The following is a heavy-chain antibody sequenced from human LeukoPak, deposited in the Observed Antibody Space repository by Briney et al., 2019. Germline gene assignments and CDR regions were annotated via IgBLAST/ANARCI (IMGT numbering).Heavy chain of an antibody. V-gene: IGHV1-18*01. CDR1: GYTFTSYG. D-gene: IGHD1-26*01. CDR2: INVYNGNT. J-gene: IGHJ4*02. CDR3: ARDGLVGPIYLYGEGYFDC. Sequence: ASVKVSCKASGYTFTSYGINWVRQAPGQGLEWMGWINVYNGNTKFAQNVQGRVTMTTDTSTSTAYMELRSLRSDDTAVYYCARDGLVGPIYLYGEGYFDCWGQGTLVTVSS.